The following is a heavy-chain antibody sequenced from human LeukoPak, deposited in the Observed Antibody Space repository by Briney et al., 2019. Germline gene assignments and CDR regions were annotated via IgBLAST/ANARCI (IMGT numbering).Heavy chain of an antibody. CDR2: IYYNGAT. D-gene: IGHD5-18*01. J-gene: IGHJ3*01. CDR3: ARLDTASDF. V-gene: IGHV4-59*08. CDR1: GGSINNYY. Sequence: SETLSLTCTVSGGSINNYYWNWIRQPPGKGLEWIGYIYYNGATSYNPSLKSRVTISLDTSKSQFSLKLNSVTAADTATYYCARLDTASDFWGQGTLVTVSS.